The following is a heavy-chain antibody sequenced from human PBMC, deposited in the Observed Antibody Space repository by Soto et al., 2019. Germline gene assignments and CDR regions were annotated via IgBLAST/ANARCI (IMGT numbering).Heavy chain of an antibody. CDR3: ARVGVEHGDFTYYYYGMDV. CDR2: ISAYNGNT. D-gene: IGHD4-17*01. Sequence: GASVKVSCKASGYTFTSYGISWVRQAPGQGLEWMGWISAYNGNTNYAQKLQGRVTMTTDTSTSTAYMELRSLRSDDTAVYYCARVGVEHGDFTYYYYGMDVWGQGTTVTVSS. J-gene: IGHJ6*02. CDR1: GYTFTSYG. V-gene: IGHV1-18*04.